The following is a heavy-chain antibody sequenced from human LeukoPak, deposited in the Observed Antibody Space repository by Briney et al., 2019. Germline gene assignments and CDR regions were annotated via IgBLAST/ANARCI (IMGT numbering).Heavy chain of an antibody. CDR2: INHSGST. CDR1: GGSFSGYY. CDR3: ARGERTAMAYYFDY. Sequence: SETLSLTCAVYGGSFSGYYWSWIRQPPGKGLEWIGEINHSGSTNYNPSLKSQVTISVDTSKNQFSLKLSSVTAADTAVYYCARGERTAMAYYFDYWGQGTLVTVSS. V-gene: IGHV4-34*01. D-gene: IGHD5-18*01. J-gene: IGHJ4*02.